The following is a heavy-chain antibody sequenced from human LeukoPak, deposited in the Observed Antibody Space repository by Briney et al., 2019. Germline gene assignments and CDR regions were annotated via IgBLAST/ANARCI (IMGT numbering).Heavy chain of an antibody. CDR1: GYTFTGYY. CDR2: INPNSGGT. D-gene: IGHD6-13*01. CDR3: ARGVFEAAAGDY. J-gene: IGHJ4*02. V-gene: IGHV1-2*02. Sequence: ASVKVSCKASGYTFTGYYMHWVRRAPGQGLEWMGWINPNSGGTNYAQKFQGRVTMTRDTSISTAYMELSRLRSDDTAVYYCARGVFEAAAGDYWGQGTLVTVSS.